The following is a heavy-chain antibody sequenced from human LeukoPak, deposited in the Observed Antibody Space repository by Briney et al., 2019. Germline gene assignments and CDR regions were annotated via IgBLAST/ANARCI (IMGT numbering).Heavy chain of an antibody. CDR2: INPNSGGT. Sequence: GASVKVSCKASGYTFTGYYMHWVRQAPGQGLEWMGWINPNSGGTNYAQKFQGRVTMTRDTSSSTAYMELSRLRSDDTAVYYCARRRKQLVNLFDPWGQGTLVTVSS. V-gene: IGHV1-2*02. D-gene: IGHD6-13*01. CDR3: ARRRKQLVNLFDP. CDR1: GYTFTGYY. J-gene: IGHJ5*02.